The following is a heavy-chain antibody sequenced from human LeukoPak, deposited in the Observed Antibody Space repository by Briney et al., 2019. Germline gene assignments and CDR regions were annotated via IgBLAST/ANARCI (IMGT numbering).Heavy chain of an antibody. CDR2: IDHDGINT. D-gene: IGHD3-10*01. V-gene: IGHV3-74*01. CDR1: GFTFSSYW. Sequence: GGSLRLSCAASGFTFSSYWMHWVRQAPGKGLVWVSRIDHDGINTYYADSVKGRFTISRDNSKNTLYLQMNSLRAEDTAVYYCARDQVVRGPKMVGYYYYMDVWGKGTTVTISS. J-gene: IGHJ6*03. CDR3: ARDQVVRGPKMVGYYYYMDV.